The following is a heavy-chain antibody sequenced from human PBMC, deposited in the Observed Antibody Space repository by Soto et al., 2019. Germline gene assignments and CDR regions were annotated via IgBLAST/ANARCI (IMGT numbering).Heavy chain of an antibody. CDR3: ARGSTDSYPGSRVFDF. CDR2: ITDSGGDA. J-gene: IGHJ4*02. CDR1: GSTLGSGP. Sequence: EGQLLESGGDLVQPGGPLSPSCLAPGSTLGSGPLSGSRRAPGEGREWSSTITDSGGDAKYADSVRGRFTISRDNFYNTLSLQMSSLRAEDSAVYYCARGSTDSYPGSRVFDFWGRGTLVTVSS. V-gene: IGHV3-23*01. D-gene: IGHD3-10*01.